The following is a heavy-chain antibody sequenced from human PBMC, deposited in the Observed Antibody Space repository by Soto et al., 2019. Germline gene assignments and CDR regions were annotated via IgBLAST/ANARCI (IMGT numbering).Heavy chain of an antibody. CDR2: IKEDGSEQ. J-gene: IGHJ4*01. D-gene: IGHD3-3*01. CDR1: GFTFSSYR. CDR3: ARDRITSSYYDFWSGYFDY. Sequence: GGALRLSCAASGFTFSSYRMSSVRQAPGQGPAWVDNIKEDGSEQFYLVSVKGRFTISRDNAKNSLYRQMNGLRAEDTAMYYCARDRITSSYYDFWSGYFDYWVDGSLVTVS. V-gene: IGHV3-7*01.